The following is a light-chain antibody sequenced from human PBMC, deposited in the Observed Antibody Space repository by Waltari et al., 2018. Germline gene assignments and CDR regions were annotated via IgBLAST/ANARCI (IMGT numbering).Light chain of an antibody. CDR3: CSFAGSSPHVV. J-gene: IGLJ2*01. Sequence: QSALTQPASVSGSPGQSITISCTGTSSDVGTYNLVSWYQLHPGKAPKLIIYESTNRPSGVSRRFSGSKSGNTASLTISGLQAEDEADYYCCSFAGSSPHVVFGGVTKLTVL. CDR2: EST. V-gene: IGLV2-23*01. CDR1: SSDVGTYNL.